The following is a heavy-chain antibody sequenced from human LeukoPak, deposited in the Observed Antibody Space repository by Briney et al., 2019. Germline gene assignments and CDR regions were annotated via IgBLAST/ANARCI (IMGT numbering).Heavy chain of an antibody. J-gene: IGHJ6*03. CDR2: INSDGSST. Sequence: GESLRLSCAASGFTFSNYWKHWVRKAPGKGMVLVSLINSDGSSTSYADSLKGRLTISRDNAKNTLYLQLNSLRAEDTAVYYCARGGFCSGGSCPVDYYYSMDVWGKGTTVTVSS. V-gene: IGHV3-74*01. CDR1: GFTFSNYW. CDR3: ARGGFCSGGSCPVDYYYSMDV. D-gene: IGHD2-15*01.